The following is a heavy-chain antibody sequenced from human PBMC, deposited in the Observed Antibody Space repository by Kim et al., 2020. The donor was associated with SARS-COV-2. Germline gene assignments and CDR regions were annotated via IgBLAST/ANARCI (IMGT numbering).Heavy chain of an antibody. V-gene: IGHV5-51*01. Sequence: GESLKISCKGSGYSFTSYWIGWVRQMPGKGLEWMGIIYPGDSDTRYSPSFQGQVTISADKSISTAYLQWSSLKASDTAMYYCARQRFDYVWGSYRYFDYWGQGTLVTVSS. J-gene: IGHJ4*02. D-gene: IGHD3-16*02. CDR1: GYSFTSYW. CDR2: IYPGDSDT. CDR3: ARQRFDYVWGSYRYFDY.